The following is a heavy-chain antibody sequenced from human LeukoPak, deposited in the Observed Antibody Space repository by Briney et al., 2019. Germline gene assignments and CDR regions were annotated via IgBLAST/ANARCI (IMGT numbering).Heavy chain of an antibody. CDR1: GFTFRSYA. CDR2: ISGSGGST. J-gene: IGHJ4*02. D-gene: IGHD6-13*01. CDR3: AKDRSSSWSRGFDY. V-gene: IGHV3-23*01. Sequence: PGGSLRLSCAVSGFTFRSYAMSWVRQAPGEGLEWVSAISGSGGSTYYADSVKGRFTISRDNSKNTLYLQVNSLRTEDTAVYYCAKDRSSSWSRGFDYWGQGTLVTVSS.